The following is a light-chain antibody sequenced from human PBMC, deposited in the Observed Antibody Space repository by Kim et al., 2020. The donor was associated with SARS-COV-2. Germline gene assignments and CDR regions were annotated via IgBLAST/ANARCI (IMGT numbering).Light chain of an antibody. J-gene: IGLJ2*01. V-gene: IGLV2-8*01. CDR2: ELT. Sequence: GQSIAISCTGTTNDVGANNYVSWYQQYPGRAPKLILYELTKRPSGVPDRFSGSKSGNTASLTVSGLQAEDEAHYYCSSYAGTNDVRFGGGTQLTVL. CDR3: SSYAGTNDVR. CDR1: TNDVGANNY.